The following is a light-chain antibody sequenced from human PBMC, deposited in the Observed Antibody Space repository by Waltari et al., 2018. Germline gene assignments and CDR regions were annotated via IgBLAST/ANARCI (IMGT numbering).Light chain of an antibody. V-gene: IGLV2-8*01. CDR1: SSAVGCYNY. J-gene: IGLJ2*01. CDR2: EVS. Sequence: QSALTQPPSASGSPGQSVPIPCTATSSAVGCYNYVSWYQQHPGKAPKLMIYEVSKRPSGVPDRFSGSKSGNTASLTVSGLQAEDEADYYCSSYAGSNNLVFGGGTKLTVL. CDR3: SSYAGSNNLV.